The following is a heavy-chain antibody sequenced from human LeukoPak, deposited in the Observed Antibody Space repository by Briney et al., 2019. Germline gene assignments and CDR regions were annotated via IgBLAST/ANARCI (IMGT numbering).Heavy chain of an antibody. CDR2: IYSDGRT. V-gene: IGHV3-53*05. D-gene: IGHD1-26*01. Sequence: GGSLRLSCAASGFTVSSNYMSWVRQAPGKGLEWVSVIYSDGRTYYADSVKGRFTISRDNSKNTLYLQMNSLRAEDTAVYYCARASWELQGGDYWGQGTLVTVSS. CDR3: ARASWELQGGDY. CDR1: GFTVSSNY. J-gene: IGHJ4*02.